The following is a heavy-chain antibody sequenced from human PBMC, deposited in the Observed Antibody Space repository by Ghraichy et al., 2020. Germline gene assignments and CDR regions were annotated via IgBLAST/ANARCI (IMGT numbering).Heavy chain of an antibody. CDR3: ARHSPGSFNTFDY. CDR1: GGSITSSAYY. J-gene: IGHJ4*02. Sequence: SETLSLTCTVSGGSITSSAYYWGWIRQPPGKGLEWIGSVSYSGSTYYNPSLKSRVTISVDTSKNQFSLKLSSVTAADTTVYYCARHSPGSFNTFDYWGQGTLVTVSS. CDR2: VSYSGST. D-gene: IGHD1-26*01. V-gene: IGHV4-39*01.